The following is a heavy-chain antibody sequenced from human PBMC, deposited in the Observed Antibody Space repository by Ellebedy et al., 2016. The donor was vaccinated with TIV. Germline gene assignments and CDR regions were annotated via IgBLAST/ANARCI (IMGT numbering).Heavy chain of an antibody. CDR2: ISNDGANK. Sequence: PGGSLRLSCEASGFTFRSYGMHWVRQAPGKGLEWVAVISNDGANKYYADSVKGRFTISRDNSKNTLDLQMNSLRAEDTAVYYCARDPFTSYYTGMDVWGQGTTVTVFS. CDR1: GFTFRSYG. V-gene: IGHV3-30*03. CDR3: ARDPFTSYYTGMDV. J-gene: IGHJ6*02.